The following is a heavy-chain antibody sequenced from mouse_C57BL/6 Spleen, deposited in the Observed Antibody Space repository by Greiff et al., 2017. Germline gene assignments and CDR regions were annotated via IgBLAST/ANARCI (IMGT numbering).Heavy chain of an antibody. Sequence: EVHLVESGGDLVKPGGSLKLSCAASGFTFSSYGMSWVRQTPDKRLEWVATISSGGSYTYYPDSVKGRFTISRDHAKNTLYLQMSSLKSEDTAMYYCARGDYYGSLYFDYWGQGTTLTVSS. V-gene: IGHV5-6*01. CDR3: ARGDYYGSLYFDY. D-gene: IGHD1-1*01. CDR2: ISSGGSYT. CDR1: GFTFSSYG. J-gene: IGHJ2*01.